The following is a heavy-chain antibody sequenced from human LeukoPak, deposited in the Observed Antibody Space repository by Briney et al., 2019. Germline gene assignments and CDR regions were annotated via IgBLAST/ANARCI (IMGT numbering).Heavy chain of an antibody. D-gene: IGHD6-19*01. CDR2: ISSSSYI. CDR3: ARVVAGVQTFDY. CDR1: GFTFSNYS. Sequence: GGSLRLSCAASGFTFSNYSMNWVRQAPGKGLEWVSSISSSSYIYYADSVKGRFTISRDNAKNSLYLQMNSLRAEDTAVYYCARVVAGVQTFDYWGQGTLVTVSS. V-gene: IGHV3-21*01. J-gene: IGHJ4*02.